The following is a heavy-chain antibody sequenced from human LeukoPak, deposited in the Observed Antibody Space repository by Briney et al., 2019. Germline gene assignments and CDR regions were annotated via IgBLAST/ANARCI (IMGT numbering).Heavy chain of an antibody. J-gene: IGHJ6*03. CDR1: GYTFTGYY. V-gene: IGHV1-18*04. D-gene: IGHD3-10*01. CDR3: AKDHMVRGFGYYYMDV. CDR2: ISAYNGNT. Sequence: ASVKVSCKASGYTFTGYYMHWVRQAPGQGLEWMGWISAYNGNTNYAQKLQGRVTMTTDTSTSTAYMELRSLRSDDTAVYYCAKDHMVRGFGYYYMDVWGKGTTVTISS.